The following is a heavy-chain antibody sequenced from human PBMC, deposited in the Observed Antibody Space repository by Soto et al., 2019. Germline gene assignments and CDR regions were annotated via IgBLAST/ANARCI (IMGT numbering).Heavy chain of an antibody. J-gene: IGHJ4*02. CDR2: IYSSGST. CDR1: GGSLGGSY. CDR3: ARLDKVVDY. V-gene: IGHV4-59*01. Sequence: SETLSLTCSVSGGSLGGSYWNWIRRPPGKGLEWIGYIYSSGSTYYNPSLRSRVTMSVDTSKNQFSLKLSSVTAADTAVYYCARLDKVVDYWGQGTLVTVSS. D-gene: IGHD1-26*01.